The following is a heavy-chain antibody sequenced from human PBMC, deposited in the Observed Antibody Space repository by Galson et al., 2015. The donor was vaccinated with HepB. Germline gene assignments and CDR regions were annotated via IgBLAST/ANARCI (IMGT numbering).Heavy chain of an antibody. D-gene: IGHD3-22*01. J-gene: IGHJ4*02. V-gene: IGHV1-18*01. CDR1: GYTFTSYG. CDR3: ARDLPGYGSSGADY. CDR2: INAYDGNT. Sequence: SVKVSCKASGYTFTSYGISWVRQAPGQGLEWMGLINAYDGNTNYAQKLQGRVTMTTAPSTSTASMDLRSLRSDDTAGYYCARDLPGYGSSGADYWGQGTLVTVSS.